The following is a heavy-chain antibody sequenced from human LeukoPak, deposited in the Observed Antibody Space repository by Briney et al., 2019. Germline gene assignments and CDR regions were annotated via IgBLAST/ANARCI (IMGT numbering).Heavy chain of an antibody. V-gene: IGHV4-59*08. Sequence: SETLSLTCTVSGGSISSYYWSWIRQPPGKGLEWIGYIYYTGSTNYNPSLKSRVTISVDTSKNQFSLKLTSVTASDTAVYYCARLPDPWGQGTLVTVSS. J-gene: IGHJ5*02. CDR1: GGSISSYY. CDR3: ARLPDP. CDR2: IYYTGST.